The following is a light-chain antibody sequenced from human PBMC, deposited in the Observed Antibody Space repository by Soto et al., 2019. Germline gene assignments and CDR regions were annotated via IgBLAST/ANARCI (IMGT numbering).Light chain of an antibody. CDR2: GNN. CDR3: QSYDSNLSGYV. J-gene: IGLJ1*01. CDR1: SSNIGAGYD. Sequence: QSVLTQPPSVSGAPGQRVTISCTGSSSNIGAGYDVHWYQQLPGTAPKLLIYGNNNRPSGAPDRFSVSKSGTSASLAITGLQAEDEADYYCQSYDSNLSGYVFGTGTKLTVL. V-gene: IGLV1-40*01.